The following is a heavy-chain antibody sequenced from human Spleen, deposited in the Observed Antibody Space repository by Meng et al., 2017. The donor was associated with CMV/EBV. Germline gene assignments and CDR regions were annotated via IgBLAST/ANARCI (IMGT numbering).Heavy chain of an antibody. D-gene: IGHD3-16*01. CDR1: GYAFTADG. CDR2: ISGYNGNT. V-gene: IGHV1-18*01. J-gene: IGHJ4*02. CDR3: ARKTLGGYFDY. Sequence: SCTSSGYAFTADGLNWVRQAPGQGLEWMGSISGYNGNTKYAGKFQDRVTMTTGTPTGTVYMELRSLRSDDTAVYYCARKTLGGYFDYWGQGTLVTVSS.